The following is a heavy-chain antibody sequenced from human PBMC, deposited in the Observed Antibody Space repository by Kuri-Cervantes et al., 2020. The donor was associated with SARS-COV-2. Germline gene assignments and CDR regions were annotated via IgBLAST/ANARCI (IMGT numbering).Heavy chain of an antibody. Sequence: GGSLRLCCAASGFPVSSNYMSWVRQAPGKGLVWVSVIYSGGSTYFADFVKGRFTISRDNSKNTLYLQMNSLRAEDTAVYYCARDLGTNQGRDYWGQGTLVTVSS. CDR2: IYSGGST. V-gene: IGHV3-66*02. J-gene: IGHJ4*02. CDR1: GFPVSSNY. D-gene: IGHD1-1*01. CDR3: ARDLGTNQGRDY.